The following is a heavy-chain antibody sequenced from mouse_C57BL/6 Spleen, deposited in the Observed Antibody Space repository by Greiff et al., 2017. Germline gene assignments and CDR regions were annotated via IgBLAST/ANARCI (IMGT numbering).Heavy chain of an antibody. V-gene: IGHV1-82*01. D-gene: IGHD1-1*01. CDR2: IYPGDGDT. Sequence: QVQLLQSGPELVKPGASVKISCKASGYAFSSSWMNWVKQRPGKGLEWIGRIYPGDGDTNYNGKFKGKATLTADKSSSTAYMQLSSLTSEDSAVYFCARGDYYGSSYDYWGQGTTLTVSS. CDR3: ARGDYYGSSYDY. CDR1: GYAFSSSW. J-gene: IGHJ2*01.